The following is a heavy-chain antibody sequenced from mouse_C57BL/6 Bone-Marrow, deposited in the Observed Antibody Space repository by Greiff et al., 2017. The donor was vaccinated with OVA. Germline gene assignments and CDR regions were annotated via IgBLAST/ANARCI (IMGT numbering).Heavy chain of an antibody. V-gene: IGHV1-53*01. CDR1: GYTFTSYW. J-gene: IGHJ4*01. CDR2: INPSNGGT. Sequence: QVQLQQSGTELVKPGASVKLSCKASGYTFTSYWMHWVKQRPGQGLEWIGNINPSNGGTNYNEKFKSKATLTVDKSSSTAYMQLSSLTSEDSAVDYCAKERGYYAMDYWGQGTSVTVSS. CDR3: AKERGYYAMDY.